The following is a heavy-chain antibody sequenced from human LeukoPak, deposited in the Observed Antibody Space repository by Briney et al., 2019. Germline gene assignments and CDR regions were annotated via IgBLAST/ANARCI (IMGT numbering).Heavy chain of an antibody. CDR3: ARRGGYYGSGSLPLYYYYYYMDV. CDR2: INHSGST. J-gene: IGHJ6*03. D-gene: IGHD3-10*01. Sequence: SETLSLTCAVYGGSFSGYYWSWIRQPPGKGLEWIGEINHSGSTNYNPSLKSRVTISVDASKNQFSLKLSSVTAADTAVYYCARRGGYYGSGSLPLYYYYYYMDVWGKGTTVTISS. CDR1: GGSFSGYY. V-gene: IGHV4-34*01.